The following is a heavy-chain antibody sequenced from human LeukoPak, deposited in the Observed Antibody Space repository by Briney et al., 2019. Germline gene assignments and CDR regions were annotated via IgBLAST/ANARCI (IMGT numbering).Heavy chain of an antibody. Sequence: GGSLRLSCAASGFTFSSYGMHWVRQAPGKGLEWVAFIRYDGSNKYYADSVKGRFTISRDNSKNTLYLQMDSLRAEDTAVYYCASGQGTSSWGDPTPDAFDIWGQGTMVTVSS. CDR2: IRYDGSNK. CDR1: GFTFSSYG. CDR3: ASGQGTSSWGDPTPDAFDI. D-gene: IGHD2-2*01. V-gene: IGHV3-30*02. J-gene: IGHJ3*02.